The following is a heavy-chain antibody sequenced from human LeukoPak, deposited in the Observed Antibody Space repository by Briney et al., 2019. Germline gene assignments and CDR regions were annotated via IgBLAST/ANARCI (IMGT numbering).Heavy chain of an antibody. J-gene: IGHJ4*02. CDR2: IRYDGSNK. CDR3: AKGSVVGWLQLPEDY. CDR1: GFTFSSYG. V-gene: IGHV3-30*02. D-gene: IGHD5-24*01. Sequence: PGGSLRLSCAASGFTFSSYGMHWVRQAPGKGLEWVAFIRYDGSNKYYADSVKGRFTISRDNSKNTLYLQMNSLRAEDTAVYYCAKGSVVGWLQLPEDYWGQGTLVTVSS.